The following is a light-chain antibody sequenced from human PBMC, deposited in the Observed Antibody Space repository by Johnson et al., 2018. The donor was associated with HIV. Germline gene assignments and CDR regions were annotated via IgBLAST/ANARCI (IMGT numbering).Light chain of an antibody. Sequence: VLPQPPSVSAAPGQKVTISCSGSSSNIGNNYVSWYQQLPGTAPQLLIYENNKRPSGIPDRFSGSKSGTSATLGITGLQTGDEADYYCGTWDSSLNAYVFGAATKVAVL. CDR2: ENN. CDR1: SSNIGNNY. J-gene: IGLJ1*01. V-gene: IGLV1-51*02. CDR3: GTWDSSLNAYV.